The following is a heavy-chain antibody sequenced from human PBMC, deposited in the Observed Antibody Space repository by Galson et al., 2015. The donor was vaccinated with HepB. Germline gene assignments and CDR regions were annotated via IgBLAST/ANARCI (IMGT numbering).Heavy chain of an antibody. CDR2: ISYDGSNK. Sequence: SLRLSCAASGFTFSSYGMHWVRQAPGKGLEWVAVISYDGSNKYYADSVKGRFTISRDNSKNTLYLQMNSLRAEDTAVYYCANLLTGDAFDIWGQGTMVTVSS. V-gene: IGHV3-30*18. CDR3: ANLLTGDAFDI. D-gene: IGHD7-27*01. CDR1: GFTFSSYG. J-gene: IGHJ3*02.